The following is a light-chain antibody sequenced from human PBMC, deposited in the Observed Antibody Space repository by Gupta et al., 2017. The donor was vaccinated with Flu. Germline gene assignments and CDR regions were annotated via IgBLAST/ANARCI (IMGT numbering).Light chain of an antibody. CDR1: QSVSSN. J-gene: IGKJ2*01. CDR3: QQYNNWFMYT. CDR2: AAS. V-gene: IGKV3-15*01. Sequence: VILQSPATLSVSPGERATLSCRASQSVSSNFAWYQQKPGQAPRLLIYAASTRATGIPARFSGSGSETEFTLTISSLQSEDFAVYYCQQYNNWFMYTFGQGTKLEIK.